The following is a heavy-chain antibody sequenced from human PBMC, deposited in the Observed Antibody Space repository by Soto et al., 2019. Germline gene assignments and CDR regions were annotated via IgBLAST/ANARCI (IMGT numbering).Heavy chain of an antibody. CDR2: TYHSGST. CDR1: GGSISTNNW. J-gene: IGHJ4*02. Sequence: QVQLQESGPAVVKPLGTLSLTCAVSGGSISTNNWWSWVRQPPGKGLEWIGETYHSGSTNYNPSLKSRVTISVDKSKNQFSLNLNSVTVADTAVYYCASKTGYGIPLDNWGQGALVTVSS. D-gene: IGHD5-18*01. CDR3: ASKTGYGIPLDN. V-gene: IGHV4-4*02.